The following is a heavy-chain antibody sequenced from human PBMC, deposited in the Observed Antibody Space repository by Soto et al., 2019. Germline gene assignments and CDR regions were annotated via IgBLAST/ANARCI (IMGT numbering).Heavy chain of an antibody. CDR3: ARERNTANYYYYYGMDV. J-gene: IGHJ6*02. CDR2: IIPIFGTA. D-gene: IGHD5-18*01. CDR1: GGTFSSYA. V-gene: IGHV1-69*13. Sequence: GASVKVSCKASGGTFSSYAISWVRQAPGQELEWMGGIIPIFGTANYAQKFQGRVTITADESTSTAYMELSSLRSEDTAAYYCARERNTANYYYYYGMDVWGQGTTVTVSS.